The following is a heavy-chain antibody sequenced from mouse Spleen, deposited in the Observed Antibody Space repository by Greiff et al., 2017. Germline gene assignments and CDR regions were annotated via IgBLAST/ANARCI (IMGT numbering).Heavy chain of an antibody. CDR1: GFTFSSYT. CDR2: ISNGGGST. CDR3: ARHNYGYWYFDV. Sequence: EVHLVESGGGLVQPGGSLKLSCAASGFTFSSYTMSWVRQTPEKRLEWVAYISNGGGSTYYPDTVKGRFTISRDNAKNTLYLQMSSLKSEDTAMYYCARHNYGYWYFDVWGAGTTVTVSS. J-gene: IGHJ1*01. V-gene: IGHV5-12-2*01. D-gene: IGHD1-1*01.